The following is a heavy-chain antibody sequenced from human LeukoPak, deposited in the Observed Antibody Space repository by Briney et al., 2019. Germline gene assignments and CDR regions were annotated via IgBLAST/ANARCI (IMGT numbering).Heavy chain of an antibody. CDR2: ISWNSGSI. CDR1: GFTFDDYA. Sequence: PGGSLRLSCAASGFTFDDYAMHWVRQAPGKGLEWVSGISWNSGSIGYADSVKGRFTISRDNAKNSLYLQMNSLRAEDTAVYYCARAGTAFDIWGQGTMVTVSS. V-gene: IGHV3-9*01. J-gene: IGHJ3*02. D-gene: IGHD6-13*01. CDR3: ARAGTAFDI.